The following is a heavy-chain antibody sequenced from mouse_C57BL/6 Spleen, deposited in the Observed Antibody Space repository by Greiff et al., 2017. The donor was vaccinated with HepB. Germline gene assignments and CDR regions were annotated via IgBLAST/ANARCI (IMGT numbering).Heavy chain of an antibody. CDR2: INPNYGTT. D-gene: IGHD2-1*01. J-gene: IGHJ2*01. V-gene: IGHV1-39*01. Sequence: EVQLQQSGPELVKPGASVKISCKASGYSFTDYNMNWVKQSNGKSLEWIGVINPNYGTTSYNQKFKGKATLSVDKFSSTAYMQLNSLTSEDSAVYYCARGGGNPYYFDYWGQGTTLTVSS. CDR1: GYSFTDYN. CDR3: ARGGGNPYYFDY.